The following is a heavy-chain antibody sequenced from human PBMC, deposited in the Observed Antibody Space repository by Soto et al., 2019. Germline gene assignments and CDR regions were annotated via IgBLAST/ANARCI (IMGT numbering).Heavy chain of an antibody. D-gene: IGHD2-15*01. CDR1: GFIFNEYG. CDR2: IWYDGSNK. J-gene: IGHJ4*02. CDR3: ARWGCSGSNCNLNQRSFDL. V-gene: IGHV3-33*01. Sequence: QVQLVESGGGVVQPGRSLRLSCAASGFIFNEYGMHWVRKAPGKGLEWVAVIWYDGSNKYYADSVRGRFTFSRDNSRNTMSLQMNSLRVEDTAMYYCARWGCSGSNCNLNQRSFDLWGQGTLVTVSS.